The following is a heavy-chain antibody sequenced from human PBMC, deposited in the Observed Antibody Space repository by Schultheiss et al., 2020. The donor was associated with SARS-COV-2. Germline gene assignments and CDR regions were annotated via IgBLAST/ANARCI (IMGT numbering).Heavy chain of an antibody. J-gene: IGHJ6*02. CDR3: ASSRRPYCTNGVCYTSLYYYGMDV. CDR2: IYPGDSDT. CDR1: GYSFSSYW. D-gene: IGHD2-8*01. Sequence: GGSLRLSCEASGYSFSSYWVAWAREKPGKGLEWMGIIYPGDSDTRYSPSFQGQVTISADKSISTAYVQWSSLKASDTAMYYCASSRRPYCTNGVCYTSLYYYGMDVWGQGTTVTVSS. V-gene: IGHV5-51*01.